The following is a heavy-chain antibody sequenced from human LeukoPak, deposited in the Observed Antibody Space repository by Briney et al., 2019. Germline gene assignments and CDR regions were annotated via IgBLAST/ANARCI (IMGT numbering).Heavy chain of an antibody. D-gene: IGHD6-13*01. CDR1: GFTFSTYN. J-gene: IGHJ4*02. CDR3: ARRLTASGKHYFDY. Sequence: GGSLRLSCAASGFTFSTYNMNWVRQAAGKGPEWVSYISSSSGTIYYADSVQGRFTISRDNAKNSLYLQMNSLRAEDTAVYYCARRLTASGKHYFDYWGQGTLVTVSS. CDR2: ISSSSGTI. V-gene: IGHV3-48*01.